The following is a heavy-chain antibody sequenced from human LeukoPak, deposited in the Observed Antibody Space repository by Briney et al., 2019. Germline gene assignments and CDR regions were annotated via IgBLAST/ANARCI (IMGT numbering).Heavy chain of an antibody. CDR3: ARQKSRSSSWTMYYFDY. V-gene: IGHV5-51*01. CDR2: IYPGDSDT. J-gene: IGHJ4*02. CDR1: AYSFTSYW. D-gene: IGHD6-13*01. Sequence: GESLKISCKGSAYSFTSYWIGWVRQMPGKGLKWMEIIYPGDSDTRYSPSFQGQVTISADKSISTAYLQWSSLKASDTAMYYCARQKSRSSSWTMYYFDYWGQGTLVTVSS.